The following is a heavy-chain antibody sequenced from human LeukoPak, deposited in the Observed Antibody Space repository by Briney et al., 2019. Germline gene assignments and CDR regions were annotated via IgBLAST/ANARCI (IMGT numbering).Heavy chain of an antibody. J-gene: IGHJ4*02. D-gene: IGHD2-15*01. CDR2: ISYDGRNK. CDR1: GFTFSSYG. V-gene: IGHV3-30*18. CDR3: AKDPGYLDY. Sequence: GRSPRLSCAASGFTFSSYGMHWVRQAPGKGLEWVALISYDGRNKYYADSVKGRFAISRDNSKNTVHLQMNSLSSEDTAVYYCAKDPGYLDYWGQGTLVTVSS.